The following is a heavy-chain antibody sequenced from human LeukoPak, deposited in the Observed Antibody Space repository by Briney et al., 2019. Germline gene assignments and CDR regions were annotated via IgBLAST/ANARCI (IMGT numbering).Heavy chain of an antibody. CDR3: GRGPTIRETGYFDY. J-gene: IGHJ4*03. Sequence: SETLSLTCAVDGASFSAYYWRWITQSPAKGLEWIAEINHRGDTNYNTSVKSRGSISVDTTKNQFSLKVPSLTAADTAVYYCGRGPTIRETGYFDYGGQGTLVTVS. CDR1: GASFSAYY. V-gene: IGHV4-34*01. D-gene: IGHD1-1*01. CDR2: INHRGDT.